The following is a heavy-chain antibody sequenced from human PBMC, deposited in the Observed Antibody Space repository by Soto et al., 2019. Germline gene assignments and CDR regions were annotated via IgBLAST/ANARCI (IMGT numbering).Heavy chain of an antibody. CDR1: GFTFNNYW. J-gene: IGHJ4*02. CDR3: ARASPYSSSLNLNY. D-gene: IGHD6-13*01. CDR2: IKQDGSEK. Sequence: EVQLVESGGGLVQPGGSLRLSCAASGFTFNNYWMSWVRQAPGKGLEWVANIKQDGSEKYYVDSVKGRFTIARDNAKNALYLQMNSLRAEDTALYYCARASPYSSSLNLNYRGQGTLVTVSS. V-gene: IGHV3-7*01.